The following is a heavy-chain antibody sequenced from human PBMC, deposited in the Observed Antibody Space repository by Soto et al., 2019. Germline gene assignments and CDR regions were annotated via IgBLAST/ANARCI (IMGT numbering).Heavy chain of an antibody. V-gene: IGHV1-69*02. CDR1: GGTFSSYT. CDR3: ASLGHSSPLIEYYYFMDA. D-gene: IGHD6-13*01. J-gene: IGHJ6*03. CDR2: IIPILGIA. Sequence: SVKVSCKASGGTFSSYTISWVRQAPGQGLEWMGRIIPILGIANYAQKFQGRVTITADKSTSTAYMELSSLRSEDTAVYYCASLGHSSPLIEYYYFMDAWGKGTTDTVS.